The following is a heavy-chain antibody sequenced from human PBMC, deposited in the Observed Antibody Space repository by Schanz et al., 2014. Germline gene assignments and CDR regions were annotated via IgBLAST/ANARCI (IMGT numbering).Heavy chain of an antibody. Sequence: EVQLVESGGGFVQPGGSLRLSCAASGFTFSSYWMHWVRQAPGKGLVWVSRIQSDGSITTYADSVKGRFAISRDNAKNTLYLQMNSLIAEDTAVYFCARDGGRDGYNLAFDVWGQGTLVTVSS. CDR1: GFTFSSYW. CDR3: ARDGGRDGYNLAFDV. V-gene: IGHV3-74*01. D-gene: IGHD5-12*01. J-gene: IGHJ3*01. CDR2: IQSDGSIT.